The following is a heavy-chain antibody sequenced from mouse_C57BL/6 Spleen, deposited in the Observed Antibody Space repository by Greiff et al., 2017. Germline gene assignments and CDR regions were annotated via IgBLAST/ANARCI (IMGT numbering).Heavy chain of an antibody. V-gene: IGHV1-77*01. CDR2: IGPGSGST. D-gene: IGHD1-1*02. CDR3: ARSIVRYYGYFDY. Sequence: VQLQQSGAELVKPGASVKISCKASGYTFTDYYINWVKQRPGQGLEWIGKIGPGSGSTYYNEKFKGKATLTADKSSSTAYMQLSSLTSEDSAVYICARSIVRYYGYFDYWGQGTTLTVSS. J-gene: IGHJ2*01. CDR1: GYTFTDYY.